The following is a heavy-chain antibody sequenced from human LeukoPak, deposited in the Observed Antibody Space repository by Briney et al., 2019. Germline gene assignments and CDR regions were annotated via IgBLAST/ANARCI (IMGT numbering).Heavy chain of an antibody. CDR2: IYYSGST. V-gene: IGHV4-59*01. CDR1: GGSISSYY. CDR3: ARASPRATPYYYYYYYMDV. Sequence: SETLSLTCTVSGGSISSYYWSWIRQPPGKGLEWIGYIYYSGSTNYNPSLKSRVTISVDTSKNQFSLKLSSVTAADTAVYYCARASPRATPYYYYYYYMDVWGKGTTVTIS. J-gene: IGHJ6*03. D-gene: IGHD1-26*01.